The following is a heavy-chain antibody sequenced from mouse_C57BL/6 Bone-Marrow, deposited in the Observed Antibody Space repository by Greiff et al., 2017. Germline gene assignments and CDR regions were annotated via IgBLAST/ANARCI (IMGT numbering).Heavy chain of an antibody. J-gene: IGHJ2*01. CDR2: ISDGGSYT. V-gene: IGHV5-4*03. CDR1: GFTFSSYA. Sequence: EVKLVVESGGGLVKPGGSLKLSCAASGFTFSSYAMSWVRQTPEKRLEWVATISDGGSYTYYPDNVKGRFTISRDNAKNNLYLQMSHLKSEDTAMYYCARSVVATDYFDYWGQGTTLTVSS. CDR3: ARSVVATDYFDY. D-gene: IGHD1-1*01.